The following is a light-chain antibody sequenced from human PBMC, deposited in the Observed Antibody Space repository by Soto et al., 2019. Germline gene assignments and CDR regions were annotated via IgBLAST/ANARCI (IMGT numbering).Light chain of an antibody. CDR2: GAS. Sequence: VLTQSPGILSLSPGERATLCCRAGESVSSIYVAWYQQKPGQAPTLXIYGASTRATGIPDRFSGSGSGTDLTITISRLEPEDFGVYYCQQYGSSPITFGQGTRLEI. J-gene: IGKJ5*01. V-gene: IGKV3-20*01. CDR1: ESVSSIY. CDR3: QQYGSSPIT.